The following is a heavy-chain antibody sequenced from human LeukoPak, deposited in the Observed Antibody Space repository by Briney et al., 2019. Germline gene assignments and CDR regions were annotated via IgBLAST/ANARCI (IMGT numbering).Heavy chain of an antibody. Sequence: GGSLRLSCAASGLTFSSYWMSWVRQAPGKGLGWVANIKQDGSEKYYVDSVKGRFTISRDNAKNSLYLQMNSLRAEDTALYYCAKTPVGATHFDYWGQGTLVTVSS. CDR2: IKQDGSEK. CDR3: AKTPVGATHFDY. CDR1: GLTFSSYW. J-gene: IGHJ4*02. V-gene: IGHV3-7*03. D-gene: IGHD1-26*01.